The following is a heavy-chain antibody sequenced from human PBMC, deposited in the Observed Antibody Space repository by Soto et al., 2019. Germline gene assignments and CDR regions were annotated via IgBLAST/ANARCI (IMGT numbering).Heavy chain of an antibody. J-gene: IGHJ4*02. D-gene: IGHD1-20*01. Sequence: EVQLVESGGGLVQPGRSLRLSCAASGFTFGDYAMHWVRQAPGKGLEWVSGISWNSGSIGYADSVKGRFTISRDNAKNSLYLEMNSLRDEDTALYYCAKARGRDNWNEVGGFDYWGQGSLVTVSS. CDR3: AKARGRDNWNEVGGFDY. CDR1: GFTFGDYA. V-gene: IGHV3-9*01. CDR2: ISWNSGSI.